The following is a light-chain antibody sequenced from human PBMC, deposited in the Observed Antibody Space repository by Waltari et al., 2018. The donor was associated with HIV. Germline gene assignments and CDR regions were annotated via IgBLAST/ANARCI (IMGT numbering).Light chain of an antibody. J-gene: IGLJ2*01. Sequence: QSALTQPASVSGSPGQSITISCTGTSSDVWSYNLVSWYQQHPGKAPKLIIYDVTSRPSGISDRFSASKSGNAASLTISGLQAEDEGDYYCSSYTTFNTVIFGGGTKLTVL. V-gene: IGLV2-14*02. CDR2: DVT. CDR3: SSYTTFNTVI. CDR1: SSDVWSYNL.